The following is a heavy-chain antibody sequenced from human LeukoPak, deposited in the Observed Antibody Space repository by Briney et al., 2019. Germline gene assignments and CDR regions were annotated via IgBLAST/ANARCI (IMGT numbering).Heavy chain of an antibody. CDR1: GYTFTSYD. D-gene: IGHD2-2*01. CDR2: INPNSGGT. Sequence: ASVKVSCKASGYTFTSYDINWVRQATGQGLEWMGWINPNSGGTNYAQKFQGRVTMTRDTSISTAYMELSRLRSDDTAVYYCARDVGYCSSTSCSFDYWGQGTLVTVSS. CDR3: ARDVGYCSSTSCSFDY. V-gene: IGHV1-2*02. J-gene: IGHJ4*02.